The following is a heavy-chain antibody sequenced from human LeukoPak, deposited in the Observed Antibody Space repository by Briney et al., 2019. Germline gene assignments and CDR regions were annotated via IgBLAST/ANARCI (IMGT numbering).Heavy chain of an antibody. Sequence: PGGSLRLSCAASGFTFSDYYMSWIRQAPGKGLEWVSYISSSGSTIYYADSVKGRFTISRDNAKNSLYLQMNSLRAEDTAVYYCARDYSSSWWGVTLFDYWGQGTLVTVSS. J-gene: IGHJ4*02. CDR2: ISSSGSTI. CDR1: GFTFSDYY. CDR3: ARDYSSSWWGVTLFDY. D-gene: IGHD6-13*01. V-gene: IGHV3-11*04.